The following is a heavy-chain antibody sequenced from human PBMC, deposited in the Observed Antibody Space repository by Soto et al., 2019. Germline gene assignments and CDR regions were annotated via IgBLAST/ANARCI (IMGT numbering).Heavy chain of an antibody. CDR1: GFSFDDHA. V-gene: IGHV3-9*01. D-gene: IGHD6-13*01. J-gene: IGHJ6*03. CDR3: ARAAPGSVYYFYYMDV. CDR2: ISWNGAST. Sequence: EVQLVESGGGLVQPGRSLRLSCAASGFSFDDHAMHWVRQATGKGLECVSGISWNGASTGYVDSVKGRFTISRDNAKNSVYLQMNSLRPEDTAFYYGARAAPGSVYYFYYMDVWGKGTTVTVSS.